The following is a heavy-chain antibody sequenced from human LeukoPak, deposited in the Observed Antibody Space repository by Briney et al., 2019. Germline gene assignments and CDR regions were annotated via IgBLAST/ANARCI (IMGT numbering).Heavy chain of an antibody. CDR3: ARDSDIVVVVAASWFDP. Sequence: GASVKVSCRASGYTFTRYGLSWVRQAPGQGLEWMGWISGYNGKANYVQKFQGRVTMTTDTSTSTAYMELRSLRSDDTAVYYCARDSDIVVVVAASWFDPWGQGTLVTVSS. CDR2: ISGYNGKA. J-gene: IGHJ5*02. V-gene: IGHV1-18*01. CDR1: GYTFTRYG. D-gene: IGHD2-15*01.